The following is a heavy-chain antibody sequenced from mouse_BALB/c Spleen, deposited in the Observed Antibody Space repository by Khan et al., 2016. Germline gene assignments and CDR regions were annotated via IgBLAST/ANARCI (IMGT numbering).Heavy chain of an antibody. CDR1: GYSFTSYY. CDR3: LREAMDY. J-gene: IGHJ4*01. CDR2: VNPNNGGT. D-gene: IGHD1-1*01. V-gene: IGHV1-26*01. Sequence: VQLQQSGPDLVKPGASVKISCKASGYSFTSYYIYWVKQSPGKSLEWIGRVNPNNGGTSYNQKFKGKAILTVDKSSTTAYMELRSLTSEDSAFYYYLREAMDYWGQGTSVTVSS.